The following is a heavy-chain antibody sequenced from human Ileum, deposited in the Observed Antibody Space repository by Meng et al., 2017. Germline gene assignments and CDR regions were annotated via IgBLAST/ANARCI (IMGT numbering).Heavy chain of an antibody. CDR1: GGSISSSFY. J-gene: IGHJ4*02. CDR3: VRHGGKYFDS. CDR2: IYLAGSP. Sequence: GHLQESGPGLVEPWGTQSLTCTVPGGSISSSFYWSWVRQSPGKGLEWIGQIYLAGSPNYNPSLESRVTISVDKSKNQFSLRLTSVTAADTAIFYCVRHGGKYFDSWGQGTLVTVSS. D-gene: IGHD2-15*01. V-gene: IGHV4-4*02.